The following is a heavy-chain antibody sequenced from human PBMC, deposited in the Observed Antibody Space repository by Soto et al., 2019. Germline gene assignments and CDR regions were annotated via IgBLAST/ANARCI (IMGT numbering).Heavy chain of an antibody. CDR1: GFTFGSYA. V-gene: IGHV3-23*01. CDR3: AKDLGKGGGSVFGN. D-gene: IGHD2-15*01. Sequence: EVQLLESGGGLVQPGESLRLSCAASGFTFGSYAMSWVRQAPGKGLEWVAAISGRGDNTYYTDSVKGRFTISRDNSRNTLHLQMTSLRAEDTAVYFCAKDLGKGGGSVFGNFGRGIQVTVSS. J-gene: IGHJ4*02. CDR2: ISGRGDNT.